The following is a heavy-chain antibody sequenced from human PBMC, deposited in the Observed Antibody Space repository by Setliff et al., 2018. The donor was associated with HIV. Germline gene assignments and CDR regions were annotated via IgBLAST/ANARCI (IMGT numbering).Heavy chain of an antibody. CDR3: ARSHFITLFGVIYYPGYFDL. CDR1: GYSFTSHW. D-gene: IGHD3-3*01. V-gene: IGHV5-51*01. J-gene: IGHJ2*01. Sequence: GESLKISCKGSGYSFTSHWIAWARQMPGQGLEWMGIIYPSDSATAYSPSFQGQITISADKSISTAYLQWSSLKASDTAIYYCARSHFITLFGVIYYPGYFDLWGRGTQVTVSS. CDR2: IYPSDSAT.